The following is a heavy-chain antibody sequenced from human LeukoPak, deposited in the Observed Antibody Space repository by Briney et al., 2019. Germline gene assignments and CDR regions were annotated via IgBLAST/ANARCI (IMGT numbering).Heavy chain of an antibody. CDR1: GGTFSNYA. D-gene: IGHD7-27*01. CDR2: ISAYNGNT. V-gene: IGHV1-18*01. J-gene: IGHJ4*02. Sequence: ASVKVSCKASGGTFSNYAISWVRQAPGQGLEWMGWISAYNGNTNYAQKLQGRVTMTTETSTSTAYMELRSLRSDDTTVYYCARETDGDFDYGAREPWSPSPQ. CDR3: ARETDGDFDY.